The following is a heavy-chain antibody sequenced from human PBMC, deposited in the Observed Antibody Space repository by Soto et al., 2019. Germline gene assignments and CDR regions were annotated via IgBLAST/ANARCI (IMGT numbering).Heavy chain of an antibody. V-gene: IGHV3-23*01. D-gene: IGHD2-2*01. Sequence: GGSLRLSCSASGFTFSSYAMSWVRQAHGKGLEWVSAISGSGGSTYYADSVKGRFTISRDNSKNTLYLQMNSLRAEDTAVYYCAKGLGYCSSTSCKNNWFDPWGQGTLVTVSS. J-gene: IGHJ5*02. CDR2: ISGSGGST. CDR1: GFTFSSYA. CDR3: AKGLGYCSSTSCKNNWFDP.